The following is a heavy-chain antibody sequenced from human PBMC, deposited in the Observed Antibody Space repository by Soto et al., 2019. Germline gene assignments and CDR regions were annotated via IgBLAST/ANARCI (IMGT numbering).Heavy chain of an antibody. V-gene: IGHV3-23*01. CDR2: ISGTGLST. Sequence: EVNLLESGGGLVQPGGSLRLSCAASGFTFNSYVIYWVRQAPGRGLEWVSSISGTGLSTYYTDSVKGRFTISRDNSKKTVFLQMNSLRAEDSAVYYCAKDRITLVVGAGSFNDWGQGTRVTVSS. J-gene: IGHJ4*02. D-gene: IGHD2-21*01. CDR1: GFTFNSYV. CDR3: AKDRITLVVGAGSFND.